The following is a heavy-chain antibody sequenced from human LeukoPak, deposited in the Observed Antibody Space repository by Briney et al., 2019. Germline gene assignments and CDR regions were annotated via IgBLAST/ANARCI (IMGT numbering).Heavy chain of an antibody. J-gene: IGHJ5*02. CDR2: INYSGST. CDR3: ARGGYFYGSGSYYNEYNRFDP. D-gene: IGHD3-10*01. Sequence: SETLSLTCAVYGGSFSGYYWSWIRQPPGKGLEWIGEINYSGSTNYNPSLKSRVTISVDTSKNQFSLKLSSVTAADTAVYYCARGGYFYGSGSYYNEYNRFDPWGQGTLVTVSS. V-gene: IGHV4-34*01. CDR1: GGSFSGYY.